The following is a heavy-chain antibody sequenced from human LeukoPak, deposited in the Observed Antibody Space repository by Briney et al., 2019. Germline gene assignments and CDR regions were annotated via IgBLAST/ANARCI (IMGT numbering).Heavy chain of an antibody. CDR2: IYYSGST. CDR1: GGSISSYY. J-gene: IGHJ3*02. Sequence: ETLSLTCTVSGGSISSYYWSWIRQPPGKGLEWIGYIYYSGSTNYNPSLKSRVTISVDTSKNQFSLKLSSVTAADTAVYYCARHDYYYDSSGYYPDAFDIWGQGTMVTVSS. CDR3: ARHDYYYDSSGYYPDAFDI. V-gene: IGHV4-59*08. D-gene: IGHD3-22*01.